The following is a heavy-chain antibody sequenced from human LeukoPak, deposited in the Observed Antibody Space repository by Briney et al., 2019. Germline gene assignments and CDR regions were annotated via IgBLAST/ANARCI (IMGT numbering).Heavy chain of an antibody. J-gene: IGHJ5*02. CDR1: GVSISSYY. V-gene: IGHV4-59*01. D-gene: IGHD1-1*01. CDR3: AREGTAGTNLNWFDP. CDR2: ISYSGST. Sequence: SETLSLTCTVSGVSISSYYWSWIRQPPGKGLEWIGYISYSGSTNFNPSLKSRVTISVDTSKNQFSLKLSSVTAADTAVYYCAREGTAGTNLNWFDPWGQGTLVTVSS.